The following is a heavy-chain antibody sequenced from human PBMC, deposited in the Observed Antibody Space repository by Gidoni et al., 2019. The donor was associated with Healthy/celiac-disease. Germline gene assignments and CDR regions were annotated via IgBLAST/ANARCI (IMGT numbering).Heavy chain of an antibody. CDR2: ISAYNGNT. J-gene: IGHJ4*02. CDR3: ARDGEGYCSGGSCYSAY. Sequence: QVQLVQSGAEVTKPGASVKVSGKASGYTFTSYGITWVRPAPGQGLECMGWISAYNGNTNYAQKLQGRVTMTTDTSTSTAYMELRSLRSDDTAVYYCARDGEGYCSGGSCYSAYWGQGTLVTVSS. CDR1: GYTFTSYG. D-gene: IGHD2-15*01. V-gene: IGHV1-18*01.